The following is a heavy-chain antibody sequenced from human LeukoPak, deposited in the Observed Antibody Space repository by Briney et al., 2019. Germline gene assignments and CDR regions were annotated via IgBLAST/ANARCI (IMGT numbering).Heavy chain of an antibody. CDR1: GFTFSTYG. J-gene: IGHJ4*02. CDR3: ARGNDYGVYYFDY. CDR2: IWYDGSNK. D-gene: IGHD4-17*01. Sequence: GGSLRLSCAASGFTFSTYGMHWVRQAPGKGLEWVAVIWYDGSNKYYADSVKGRFTISRDNSKNTLYLQMNSLRAEDTAVYYCARGNDYGVYYFDYWGQGTLVTVSS. V-gene: IGHV3-33*08.